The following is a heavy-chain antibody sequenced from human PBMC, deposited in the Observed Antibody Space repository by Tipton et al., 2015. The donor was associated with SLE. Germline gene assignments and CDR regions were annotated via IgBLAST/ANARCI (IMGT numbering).Heavy chain of an antibody. J-gene: IGHJ4*02. CDR3: ARDYGDYFDY. CDR1: GGSISRYY. D-gene: IGHD4-17*01. V-gene: IGHV4-59*01. CDR2: IFYGGST. Sequence: TLSLTCTVSGGSISRYYWNWIRQPPGKGLEWIGYIFYGGSTNYSPSLRSRVTISVDTSKNQFSLKLTSVTAADTAVYYCARDYGDYFDYWGQGTLVTVSS.